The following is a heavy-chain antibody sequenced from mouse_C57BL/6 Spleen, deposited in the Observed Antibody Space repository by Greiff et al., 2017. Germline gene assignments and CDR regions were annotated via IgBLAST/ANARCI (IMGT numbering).Heavy chain of an antibody. CDR1: GYAFTNYL. V-gene: IGHV1-54*01. J-gene: IGHJ1*03. CDR3: ARTVPYWYFDV. D-gene: IGHD1-1*01. Sequence: VQLQQSGAELVRPGTSVKVSCKASGYAFTNYLIEWVKQRPGQGLEWIGVINPGSGGTNYNEKFKGKATLTADKSSSTAYLQLSSLTSEDSAVYFCARTVPYWYFDVWGTGTTGTVSS. CDR2: INPGSGGT.